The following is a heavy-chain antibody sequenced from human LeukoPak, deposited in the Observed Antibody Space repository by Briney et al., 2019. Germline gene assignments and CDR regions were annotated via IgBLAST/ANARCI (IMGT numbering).Heavy chain of an antibody. V-gene: IGHV3-64*01. CDR1: GFTFRNSA. J-gene: IGHJ6*02. D-gene: IGHD1-1*01. CDR3: ARWYNSLDV. CDR2: ISSNGGST. Sequence: GGSLRLSCAASGFTFRNSAMHWVRQAPGKGLEYVSGISSNGGSTYYANAVKGRFTISRDNSKNTVYLQMGSLRAEDMAVYYCARWYNSLDVWGQGTTVTVSS.